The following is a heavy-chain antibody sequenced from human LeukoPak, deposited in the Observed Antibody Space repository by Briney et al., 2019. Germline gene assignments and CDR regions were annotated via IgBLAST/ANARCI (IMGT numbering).Heavy chain of an antibody. CDR3: AKSHGYSYGYAFLPY. V-gene: IGHV3-23*01. CDR2: ISGSGGST. CDR1: GFTFSSYA. J-gene: IGHJ4*02. D-gene: IGHD5-18*01. Sequence: GGSLRLSCAAPGFTFSSYAMSWVRQAPGKGLEWVSAISGSGGSTYYADSVKGRFTISRDNSKNTLYLQMNSLRAEDTAVYYCAKSHGYSYGYAFLPYWGQGTLVTVSS.